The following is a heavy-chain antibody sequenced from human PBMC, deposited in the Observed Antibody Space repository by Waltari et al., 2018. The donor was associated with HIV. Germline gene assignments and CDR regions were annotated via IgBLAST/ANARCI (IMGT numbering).Heavy chain of an antibody. D-gene: IGHD6-13*01. Sequence: QVQLQQWGAGLLKPSETLSLTCAVYGGSFSGYYWSWIRQPPGKGLEWIGEINHSGSTNYNPSLKSRVTISVDTSKNQFSLKLSSVTAADTAVYYCARGIAAAGTNWFDPWGQGTLVTVSS. CDR2: INHSGST. CDR3: ARGIAAAGTNWFDP. V-gene: IGHV4-34*01. CDR1: GGSFSGYY. J-gene: IGHJ5*02.